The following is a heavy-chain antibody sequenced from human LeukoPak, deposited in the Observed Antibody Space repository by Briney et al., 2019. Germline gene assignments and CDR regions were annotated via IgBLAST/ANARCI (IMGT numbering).Heavy chain of an antibody. V-gene: IGHV1-18*01. CDR2: ISAYNGNT. CDR1: GYTFTSYG. D-gene: IGHD3-10*01. Sequence: ASVKVSCKASGYTFTSYGISWVRQAPGQGLEWMGWISAYNGNTNYAQKLQGKVTMTTDTSTSTAYMELRSLRSDDTAVYYCAISMVRGVSDRLDYWGQGTLVTVSS. CDR3: AISMVRGVSDRLDY. J-gene: IGHJ4*02.